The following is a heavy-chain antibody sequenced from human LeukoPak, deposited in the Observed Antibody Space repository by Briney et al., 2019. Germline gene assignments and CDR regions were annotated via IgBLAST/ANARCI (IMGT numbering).Heavy chain of an antibody. CDR1: GFTFDDYA. D-gene: IGHD3-22*01. J-gene: IGHJ4*02. V-gene: IGHV3-9*01. CDR3: AKGRERYYDSSGLFDY. Sequence: PGGSLRLSCAASGFTFDDYAMHWVRRAPGKGLEWVSGISWNSGSIGYADSVKGRFTISRDNAKNSLYLQMNSLRAEDTALYYCAKGRERYYDSSGLFDYWGQGTLVTVSS. CDR2: ISWNSGSI.